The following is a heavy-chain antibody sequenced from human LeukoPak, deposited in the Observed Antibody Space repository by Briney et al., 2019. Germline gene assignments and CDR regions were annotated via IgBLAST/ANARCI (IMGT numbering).Heavy chain of an antibody. D-gene: IGHD3-16*02. CDR3: ARAYDYVWGSYRYSFDY. J-gene: IGHJ4*02. Sequence: GGPLRLSCAASGFTFSSYSMNWVRQAPGKGLEWVSSISSSSSYIYYADSVKGRFTISRDNAKNSLYLQMNSLRAEDTAVYYCARAYDYVWGSYRYSFDYWGQGTLVTVSS. V-gene: IGHV3-21*01. CDR1: GFTFSSYS. CDR2: ISSSSSYI.